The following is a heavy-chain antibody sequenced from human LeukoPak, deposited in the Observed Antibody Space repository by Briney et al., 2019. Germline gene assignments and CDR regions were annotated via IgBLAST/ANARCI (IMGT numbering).Heavy chain of an antibody. Sequence: LWASLKVSCKASGYTFTSYYVHWVRQAPGQGLEWMGRISSNNAKTNNVQSLQERVTMTTDTSTSTVYMELRSLRSDDTALYYCARGDTFLPSLYFDPWGQGNLVTVSS. V-gene: IGHV1-18*04. CDR3: ARGDTFLPSLYFDP. D-gene: IGHD3-16*01. CDR2: ISSNNAKT. J-gene: IGHJ5*02. CDR1: GYTFTSYY.